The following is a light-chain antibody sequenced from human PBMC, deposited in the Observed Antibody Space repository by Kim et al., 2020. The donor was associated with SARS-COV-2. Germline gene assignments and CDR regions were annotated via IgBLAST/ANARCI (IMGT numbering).Light chain of an antibody. V-gene: IGKV3-11*01. CDR3: QQRRT. Sequence: EIVLTQSPATLSLSPGERAILSCRASQSVSSYLAWYQQKPGQAPRLLIYDASNRATGIPARFSDSGSGADFTLTISSLEPEDFAVYYCQQRRTFGQGTKVDIK. CDR1: QSVSSY. CDR2: DAS. J-gene: IGKJ1*01.